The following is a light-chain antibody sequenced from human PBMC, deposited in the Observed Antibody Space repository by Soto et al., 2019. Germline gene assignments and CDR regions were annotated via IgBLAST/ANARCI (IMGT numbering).Light chain of an antibody. CDR3: SSFTSSSTPRFV. CDR2: EVS. CDR1: SSDVGGYNY. J-gene: IGLJ1*01. V-gene: IGLV2-14*01. Sequence: QSALTQPASVSGSPGQSITISCTGTSSDVGGYNYVSWYQQHPGKAPKVMIYEVSNRPSGVSKRFSGSKSANTASLTISGLQAEDEADYYCSSFTSSSTPRFVFGTGTKVTVL.